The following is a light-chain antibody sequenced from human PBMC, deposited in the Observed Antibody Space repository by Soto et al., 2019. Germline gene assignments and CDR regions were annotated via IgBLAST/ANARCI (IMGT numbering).Light chain of an antibody. CDR3: QQLNSYPRIT. J-gene: IGKJ3*01. Sequence: DIQLTQSPSFLSASVGDRVTITCRASQGIGSYLAWYQQKPGKAPKLLIYAASTLQSGVPSRFSGSGSGTEFTLTISSLQPEDFATYYCQQLNSYPRITFGPGTKVDIK. CDR2: AAS. V-gene: IGKV1-9*01. CDR1: QGIGSY.